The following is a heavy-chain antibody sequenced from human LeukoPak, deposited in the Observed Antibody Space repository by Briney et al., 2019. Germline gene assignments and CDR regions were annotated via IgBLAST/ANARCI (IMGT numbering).Heavy chain of an antibody. V-gene: IGHV3-20*04. CDR1: GFTFDDYG. D-gene: IGHD6-13*01. J-gene: IGHJ4*02. CDR3: ARDSSSWYRGGHDY. Sequence: PGGSLRLSCAASGFTFDDYGMSWVRQAPGKGLEWVSGINWNGGSTGYADSVKGRLTISRDNAKNSLYLQMNSLRAEDTALYYCARDSSSWYRGGHDYWGQGTLVTVSS. CDR2: INWNGGST.